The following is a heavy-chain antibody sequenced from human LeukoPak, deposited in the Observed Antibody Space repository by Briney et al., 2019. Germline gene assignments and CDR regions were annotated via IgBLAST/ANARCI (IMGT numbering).Heavy chain of an antibody. J-gene: IGHJ4*02. D-gene: IGHD1-14*01. CDR1: GLTFSTYW. CDR2: IKQDGSEK. Sequence: PGGSLRLSCAVSGLTFSTYWMSWVRQAPGQGLEWVAIIKQDGSEKYYVDSVKGRFTISRDNAEKSLYLQMNSLRAEDTAVYYCATSRTSDYWGQGTLVIVSS. V-gene: IGHV3-7*03. CDR3: ATSRTSDY.